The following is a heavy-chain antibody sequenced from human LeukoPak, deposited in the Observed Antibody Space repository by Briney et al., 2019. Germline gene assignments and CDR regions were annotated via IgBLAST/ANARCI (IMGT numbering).Heavy chain of an antibody. Sequence: SETLSLTCAVYGGSLSGYYWSWIRQPPGKGLEWIGEINHSGSTNYNPSLKSRVTISVDTSKNQFSLKLSSVTAADTAVYYCARNVGGAFDYWGQGTLVTVSS. V-gene: IGHV4-34*01. CDR2: INHSGST. CDR3: ARNVGGAFDY. D-gene: IGHD1-26*01. J-gene: IGHJ4*02. CDR1: GGSLSGYY.